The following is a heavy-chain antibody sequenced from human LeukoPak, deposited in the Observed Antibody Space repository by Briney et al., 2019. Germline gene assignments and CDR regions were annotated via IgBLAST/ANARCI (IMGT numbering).Heavy chain of an antibody. Sequence: GGSVRLSCTASGFTFINSDMNWVRQAPGKGLEWVSSIRGRGYSEEYTDSVKGRFTISRDNSRNTLYLQLNSLRAEDTALYYCATCAKTPEGGSGWCNWFDAWGQGTLVTVSS. J-gene: IGHJ5*02. CDR2: IRGRGYSE. CDR1: GFTFINSD. CDR3: ATCAKTPEGGSGWCNWFDA. V-gene: IGHV3-23*01. D-gene: IGHD3-3*01.